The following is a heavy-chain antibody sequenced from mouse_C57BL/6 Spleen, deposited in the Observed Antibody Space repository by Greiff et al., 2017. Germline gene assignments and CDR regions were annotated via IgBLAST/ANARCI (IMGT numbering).Heavy chain of an antibody. D-gene: IGHD1-1*01. J-gene: IGHJ4*01. CDR1: GYTFTSYW. CDR3: ARHYCGSSYRGAMDY. CDR2: IDPSDSYT. Sequence: QVQLQQPGAELVKPGASVKLSCKASGYTFTSYWMQWVKQRPGQGLEWIGEIDPSDSYTNYNQKFKGKATLTVDTSYSTAYMQLSSLTSEDSAVYYCARHYCGSSYRGAMDYWGQGTSGTVSS. V-gene: IGHV1-50*01.